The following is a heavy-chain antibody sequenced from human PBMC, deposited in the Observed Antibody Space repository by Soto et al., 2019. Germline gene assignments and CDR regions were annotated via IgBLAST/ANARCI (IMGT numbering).Heavy chain of an antibody. CDR3: ARTLNYDFWSGHRMDV. V-gene: IGHV1-2*04. CDR1: GYTFTGYY. Sequence: ASVKVSCKASGYTFTGYYMHWVRQAPGQGLEWMGWINPNSGGTNYAQKFPGWVTMTRGTSISTAYMELSRLRSDDTAVYYCARTLNYDFWSGHRMDVWGQGTTVTVSS. CDR2: INPNSGGT. J-gene: IGHJ6*02. D-gene: IGHD3-3*01.